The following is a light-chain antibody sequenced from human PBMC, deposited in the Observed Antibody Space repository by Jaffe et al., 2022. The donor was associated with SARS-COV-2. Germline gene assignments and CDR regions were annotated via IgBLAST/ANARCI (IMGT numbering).Light chain of an antibody. J-gene: IGKJ3*01. CDR3: QQCNSLPLT. Sequence: DIQMTQSPSSQSASVGDRVTITCQASQDITNYLNWYQQKPGKAPKLLIYDASNLETGVPSRFSGSGSGTNFTFTISSLQPEDVATYYCQQCNSLPLTFGPGTKVHLK. CDR1: QDITNY. CDR2: DAS. V-gene: IGKV1-33*01.